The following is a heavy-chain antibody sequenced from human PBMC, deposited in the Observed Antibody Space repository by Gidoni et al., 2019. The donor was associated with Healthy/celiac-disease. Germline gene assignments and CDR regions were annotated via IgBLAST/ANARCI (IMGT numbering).Heavy chain of an antibody. CDR1: GGSFSGYY. D-gene: IGHD2-15*01. Sequence: QVQLQQWGAGLLKPSETLSLTCAVYGGSFSGYYWSWIRQPPGKGLEGIGEINHSGSTNYNPSLKSRVTRSVDTSKNQVSLKLSSVTAADTAVYYCARGVLGRRRYCSGGSCYSRPWFDPWGQGTLVTVSS. J-gene: IGHJ5*02. CDR2: INHSGST. V-gene: IGHV4-34*01. CDR3: ARGVLGRRRYCSGGSCYSRPWFDP.